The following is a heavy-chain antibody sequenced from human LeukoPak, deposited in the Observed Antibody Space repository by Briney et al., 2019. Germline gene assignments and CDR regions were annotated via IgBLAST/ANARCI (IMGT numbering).Heavy chain of an antibody. CDR1: GFTFSTYA. J-gene: IGHJ3*02. CDR2: ITDSGGST. D-gene: IGHD1-26*01. V-gene: IGHV3-23*01. Sequence: GGSLRLSCAASGFTFSTYAMSWVRQAPGQGLEWVSAITDSGGSTYYADSVKGRFTISRDNSKNTLYLQMNSLRAEDTAVYYCAKALVGATAHAFDIWGQGTMVTVSS. CDR3: AKALVGATAHAFDI.